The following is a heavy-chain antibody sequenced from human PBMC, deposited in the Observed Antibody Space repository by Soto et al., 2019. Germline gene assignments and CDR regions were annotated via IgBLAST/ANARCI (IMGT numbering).Heavy chain of an antibody. V-gene: IGHV4-31*03. CDR3: ARDQSDSSGWYVGAFDI. J-gene: IGHJ3*02. D-gene: IGHD6-19*01. CDR2: IYYSGST. Sequence: QVQLQESGPGLVKPSQTLSLTCTVSGGSISSGGYYWSWICQHPGKGLEWIGYIYYSGSTYYNPSLKSRVTISVDTSKNQFSLKLSSVTAADTAVYYCARDQSDSSGWYVGAFDIWGQGTMVTVSS. CDR1: GGSISSGGYY.